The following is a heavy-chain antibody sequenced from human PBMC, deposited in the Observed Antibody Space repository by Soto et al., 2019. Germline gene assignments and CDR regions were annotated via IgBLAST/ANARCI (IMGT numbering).Heavy chain of an antibody. CDR2: ISYDGSNK. CDR3: ARGRGVRGVITTWFDP. Sequence: QVQLVESGGGVVQPGRSLRLSCAASGFTFSSYAMHWVRQAPGKGLEWVAVISYDGSNKYYADSVKGRFTISRDNSKNTLYLQMNSLRAEDTAVYYCARGRGVRGVITTWFDPWGQGTLVTVSS. J-gene: IGHJ5*02. D-gene: IGHD3-10*01. V-gene: IGHV3-30-3*01. CDR1: GFTFSSYA.